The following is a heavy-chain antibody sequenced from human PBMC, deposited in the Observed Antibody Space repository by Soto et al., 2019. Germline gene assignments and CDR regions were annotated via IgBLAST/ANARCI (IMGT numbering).Heavy chain of an antibody. CDR2: IFPTGTT. J-gene: IGHJ5*02. CDR3: AREGSHSANNFAIGIQLWSIDR. CDR1: LPYVNPSQ. Sequence: SATLSITCVTSLPYVNPSQWYRARHPAVKGLEWIGRIFPTGTTDYSPSLKSRVPLSVEASKNQISLNLTSVTAADMAVYYCAREGSHSANNFAIGIQLWSIDRWGQGIPVTVSS. D-gene: IGHD1-1*01. V-gene: IGHV4-4*07.